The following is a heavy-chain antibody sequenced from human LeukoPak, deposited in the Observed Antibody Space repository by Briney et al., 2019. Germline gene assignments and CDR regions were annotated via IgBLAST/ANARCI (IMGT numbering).Heavy chain of an antibody. Sequence: PGGSLRLSCAASGCTFSPYTMHWFRQPPRRELARISYINTGSTNIYYADSVKGRFTISRDNAKNSLDLQLNSLRAEDTAVYYCARDSSVCAFDVWGQGTMVTVSS. V-gene: IGHV3-48*01. CDR3: ARDSSVCAFDV. CDR1: GCTFSPYT. D-gene: IGHD6-6*01. J-gene: IGHJ3*01. CDR2: INTGSTNI.